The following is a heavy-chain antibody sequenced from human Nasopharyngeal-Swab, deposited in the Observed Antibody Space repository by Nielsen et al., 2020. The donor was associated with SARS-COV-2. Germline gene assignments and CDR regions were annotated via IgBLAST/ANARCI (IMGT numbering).Heavy chain of an antibody. D-gene: IGHD3-3*01. Sequence: WIRPAPVKGLEWIGRMHTSTTTSDNPSLKSRVTISVDKSKSQFSLKLSSVTAADTAVYYCARMIYGVANAGIDVWGQGATVTVSS. CDR3: ARMIYGVANAGIDV. CDR2: MHTSTTT. V-gene: IGHV4-61*02. J-gene: IGHJ6*02.